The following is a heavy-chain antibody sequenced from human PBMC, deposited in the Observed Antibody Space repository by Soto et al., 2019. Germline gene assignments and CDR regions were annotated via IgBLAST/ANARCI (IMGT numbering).Heavy chain of an antibody. V-gene: IGHV1-8*01. Sequence: QVQLVQSGAEVKKPGASVKVSCTGSGYTFRSYDIHWVRQATGQGLEWMGWVNPNTGNTGYAQKFQGRVTMTRDMSQSSAYMEVNSLTSADTAIYYCARAYGAGAFDFWGQGTLVSVSS. CDR1: GYTFRSYD. CDR2: VNPNTGNT. J-gene: IGHJ5*01. CDR3: ARAYGAGAFDF. D-gene: IGHD3-10*01.